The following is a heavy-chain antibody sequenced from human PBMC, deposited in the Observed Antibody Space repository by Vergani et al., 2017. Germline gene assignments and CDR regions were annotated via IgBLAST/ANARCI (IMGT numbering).Heavy chain of an antibody. CDR3: ARDLIAAAGTYCFDP. CDR2: IKQDGSEK. V-gene: IGHV3-7*01. D-gene: IGHD6-13*01. Sequence: EVQLLESGGGLVQPGGSLRLSCAASGFTFSSYWMSWVRQAPGKGLEWVANIKQDGSEKYYVDSVKGRFTISRDNAKNSLYLQMNSLRAEDTAVYYCARDLIAAAGTYCFDPWGQGTLVTVSS. J-gene: IGHJ5*02. CDR1: GFTFSSYW.